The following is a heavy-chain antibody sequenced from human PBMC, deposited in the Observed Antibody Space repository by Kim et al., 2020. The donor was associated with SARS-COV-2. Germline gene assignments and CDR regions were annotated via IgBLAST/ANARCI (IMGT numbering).Heavy chain of an antibody. CDR3: ARSRGMVRGDLDV. J-gene: IGHJ6*04. D-gene: IGHD3-10*01. Sequence: ADSVKGRFTISRDNSKNTLYLQMNSLRAEDTAVYYCARSRGMVRGDLDVWGKGTTVTVSS. V-gene: IGHV3-30*01.